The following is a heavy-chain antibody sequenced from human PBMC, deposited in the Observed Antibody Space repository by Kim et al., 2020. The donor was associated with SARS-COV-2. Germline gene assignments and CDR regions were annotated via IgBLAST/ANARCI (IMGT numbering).Heavy chain of an antibody. CDR1: GGSVTGHY. D-gene: IGHD4-17*01. CDR3: ARVSSGDYIHFYS. Sequence: SETLSLTCSVSGGSVTGHYWSWIRKSAGRGLEYLGRISSSGSTNYNPSLKPRLTMSLDTSKNQFSLDLSSVTAADTALYYCARVSSGDYIHFYSWGQGAL. V-gene: IGHV4-4*07. J-gene: IGHJ4*02. CDR2: ISSSGST.